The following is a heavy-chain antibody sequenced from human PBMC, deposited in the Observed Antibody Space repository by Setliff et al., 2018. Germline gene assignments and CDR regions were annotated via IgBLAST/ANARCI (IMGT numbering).Heavy chain of an antibody. V-gene: IGHV4-39*01. CDR1: GGSIGSSGSY. J-gene: IGHJ5*02. D-gene: IGHD3-22*01. CDR3: AREGPGMAYES. Sequence: SETLSLTCTVSGGSIGSSGSYWGWIRQLPGKGLEWIGIIYYSGSPYYNSSLKSRVTISVDTSKNQFSLRLKPVTAADTAIYYCAREGPGMAYESWGQGMLVTVSS. CDR2: IYYSGSP.